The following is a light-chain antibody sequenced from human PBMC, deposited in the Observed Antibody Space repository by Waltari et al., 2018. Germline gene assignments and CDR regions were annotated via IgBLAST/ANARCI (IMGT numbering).Light chain of an antibody. Sequence: SYVLTQPPSVSVAPGKTARITCGGNHLGSKSVHWYQQKPGQAPVLVIYYDSDRPSGIPERFSGSNSGNTATLTISRVEAGDEADYYCQVWDSSSDRVVFGGGTKLTVL. CDR2: YDS. CDR3: QVWDSSSDRVV. CDR1: HLGSKS. J-gene: IGLJ2*01. V-gene: IGLV3-21*04.